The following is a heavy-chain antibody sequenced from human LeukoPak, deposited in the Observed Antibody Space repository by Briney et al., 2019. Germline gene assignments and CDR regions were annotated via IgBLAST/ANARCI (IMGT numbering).Heavy chain of an antibody. CDR1: GFTFSSYA. V-gene: IGHV3-23*01. D-gene: IGHD5/OR15-5a*01. CDR2: ISGNGGGT. Sequence: PGGSLRLSCVASGFTFSSYAMTWVRQAPGKGLEWVSVISGNGGGTYFADSVKGRFTISRDNSKTTLYLQMNSLRAEDTAIYYCAKGGSVTAPDDAFAIWGQGTMVTVSS. J-gene: IGHJ3*02. CDR3: AKGGSVTAPDDAFAI.